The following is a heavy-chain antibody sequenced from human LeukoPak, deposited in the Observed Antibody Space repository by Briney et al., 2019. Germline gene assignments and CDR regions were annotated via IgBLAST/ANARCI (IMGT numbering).Heavy chain of an antibody. V-gene: IGHV3-7*01. CDR1: GFTFSNYW. Sequence: QPGGSLRLSCAASGFTFSNYWMTWVRQAPGKGLQWVANIKEDGSQTYYVDSVKGRFTISRDNAKNSLYLQMNSLRAEDTAVYYCARAPPLRFLEWLKGAFDIWGQGTMVTVSS. CDR3: ARAPPLRFLEWLKGAFDI. CDR2: IKEDGSQT. J-gene: IGHJ3*02. D-gene: IGHD3-3*01.